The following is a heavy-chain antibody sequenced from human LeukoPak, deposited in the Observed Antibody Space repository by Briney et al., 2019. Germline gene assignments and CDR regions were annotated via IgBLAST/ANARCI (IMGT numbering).Heavy chain of an antibody. V-gene: IGHV3-53*01. Sequence: GGSLRLSCAASGFTVSSNYMSWVRQAPGKGLEWVSVIYSGGGTYYADSVKGRFTISRDNSKNTLYLQMNSLRAEDTAVYYCASEPPAAARRDYWGQGTLVTVSS. CDR3: ASEPPAAARRDY. D-gene: IGHD6-6*01. CDR2: IYSGGGT. CDR1: GFTVSSNY. J-gene: IGHJ4*02.